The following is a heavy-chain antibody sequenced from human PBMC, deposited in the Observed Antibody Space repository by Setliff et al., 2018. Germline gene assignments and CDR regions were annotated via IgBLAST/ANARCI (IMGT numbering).Heavy chain of an antibody. J-gene: IGHJ4*02. D-gene: IGHD3-16*01. CDR2: IYFNGDT. Sequence: PSETLSLTCNVSGGSISTSNYHWGWVRQPPGKGLEWIANIYFNGDTVKQPFLKSRVTISIDTSKNQFSLRLSSVTAADTAMYYCARVRVVQGYYEFDYWGQGTLVTVSS. CDR3: ARVRVVQGYYEFDY. V-gene: IGHV4-39*07. CDR1: GGSISTSNYH.